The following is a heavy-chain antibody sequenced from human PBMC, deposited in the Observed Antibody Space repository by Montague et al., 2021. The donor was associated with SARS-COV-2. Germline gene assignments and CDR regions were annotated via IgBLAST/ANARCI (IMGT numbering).Heavy chain of an antibody. J-gene: IGHJ6*02. CDR3: ARDGSLRFEILIGPRHYYCGLDV. Sequence: SETLSLTCTVSGGSISSSSYYWGWKRQPPGKGLEWIGSNYYSGSNNHYLSLKSRVTIAAYTTKNQFTLKLITVTAADTAVYYCARDGSLRFEILIGPRHYYCGLDVWGQGTTVTVSS. D-gene: IGHD3-9*01. CDR2: NYYSGSN. V-gene: IGHV4-39*06. CDR1: GGSISSSSYY.